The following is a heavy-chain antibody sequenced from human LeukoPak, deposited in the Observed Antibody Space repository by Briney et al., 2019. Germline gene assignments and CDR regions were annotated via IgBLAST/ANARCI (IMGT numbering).Heavy chain of an antibody. Sequence: SETLSLTCTVSGGSISSSSYYWDWIRQPPGKGLEWIGTIYYSGSTYYNPSLKSRVTISLDTSKNQFSLKLSSVTAADTAVYYCAREEKYSSSPSYYYYMDVWGKGTTVTVS. D-gene: IGHD6-6*01. CDR1: GGSISSSSYY. CDR3: AREEKYSSSPSYYYYMDV. V-gene: IGHV4-39*07. J-gene: IGHJ6*03. CDR2: IYYSGST.